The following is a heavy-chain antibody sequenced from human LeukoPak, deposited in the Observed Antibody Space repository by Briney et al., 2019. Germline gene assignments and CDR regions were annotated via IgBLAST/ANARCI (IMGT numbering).Heavy chain of an antibody. CDR2: IYYSGST. CDR3: ARRTTVVTDDAFDI. CDR1: GGSISSGDYY. D-gene: IGHD4-23*01. J-gene: IGHJ3*02. V-gene: IGHV4-30-4*01. Sequence: SETLSLTCTVSGGSISSGDYYWSWIRQPPGEGLEWIGYIYYSGSTYYNPSLKSRVTISVDTSKNQFSLKLSSVTAADTAVYYCARRTTVVTDDAFDIWGQGTMVTVSS.